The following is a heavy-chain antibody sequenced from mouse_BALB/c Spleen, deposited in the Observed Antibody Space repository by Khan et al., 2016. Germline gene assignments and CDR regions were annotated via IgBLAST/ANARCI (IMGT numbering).Heavy chain of an antibody. CDR3: AREGWLLGFFDY. CDR1: GYTFTSYT. V-gene: IGHV1-4*01. Sequence: QVQLQQSGAELARPGASVKMSCKASGYTFTSYTMFWVKQRPGQGLEWLGYVNPSNDYTDYNQKFKDKAKLTADKSSSTADRQLNGLTSDDSSDYYCAREGWLLGFFDYWGQGTTLTVSS. D-gene: IGHD2-3*01. J-gene: IGHJ2*01. CDR2: VNPSNDYT.